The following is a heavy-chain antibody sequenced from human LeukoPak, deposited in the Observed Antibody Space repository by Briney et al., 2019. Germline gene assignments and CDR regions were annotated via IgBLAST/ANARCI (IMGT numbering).Heavy chain of an antibody. CDR2: ISGSGSYT. CDR3: ARLGARRPYCSGGSCHREY. CDR1: GFTVSDYS. Sequence: GGSLRLSCAASGFTVSDYSMSWVRQAPGKGLEWVSAISGSGSYTYYADSVKGRFTISRDNSKNTLYLQMNSLRAEDTAVYYCARLGARRPYCSGGSCHREYWGQGTLVTVSS. J-gene: IGHJ4*02. D-gene: IGHD2-15*01. V-gene: IGHV3-23*01.